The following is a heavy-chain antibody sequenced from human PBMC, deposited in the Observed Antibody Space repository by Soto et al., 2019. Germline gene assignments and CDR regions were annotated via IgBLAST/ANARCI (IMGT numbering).Heavy chain of an antibody. J-gene: IGHJ4*02. V-gene: IGHV3-23*01. CDR1: GFTFSSYA. D-gene: IGHD2-15*01. CDR3: AKGLSEGAVVAATRPY. CDR2: ISGSGGST. Sequence: EVQLLESGGGLVQPGGSLRLSCAASGFTFSSYAMSWVRQAPGKGLEWVSAISGSGGSTYYADSVKGRFTISRDNSKNTLYLQMNSLRAEDTAVYYCAKGLSEGAVVAATRPYWGQGTLVTVSA.